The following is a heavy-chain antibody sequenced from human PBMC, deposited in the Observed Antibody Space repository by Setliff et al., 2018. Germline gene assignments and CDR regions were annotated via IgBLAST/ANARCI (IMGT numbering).Heavy chain of an antibody. V-gene: IGHV4-39*01. Sequence: SETLSLTCTVYNGSISISDSYWGWIRQSPGKGLEWIGSIYYTGSTSYKQSLEGRVTISGDTSKNKLSLRLSSVTAADTAVYYCARQAGLRGYYGSNSLYYFDFWGQGTLVTVSS. J-gene: IGHJ4*02. CDR3: ARQAGLRGYYGSNSLYYFDF. CDR1: NGSISISDSY. D-gene: IGHD3-10*01. CDR2: IYYTGST.